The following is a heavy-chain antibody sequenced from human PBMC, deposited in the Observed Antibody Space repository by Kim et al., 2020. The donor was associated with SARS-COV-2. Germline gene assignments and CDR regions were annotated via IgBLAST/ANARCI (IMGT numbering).Heavy chain of an antibody. CDR3: ARDSRGYKPLDY. J-gene: IGHJ4*02. Sequence: GGSLRLSCAASGFTFSTYWMCWVRQAPGKGLEWVANIKQDGSETYYVDSLKGRFTISRDNAKNSLYLQMSSLRAEDTAVYYCARDSRGYKPLDYWGQGTLVTVSA. D-gene: IGHD3-22*01. V-gene: IGHV3-7*01. CDR1: GFTFSTYW. CDR2: IKQDGSET.